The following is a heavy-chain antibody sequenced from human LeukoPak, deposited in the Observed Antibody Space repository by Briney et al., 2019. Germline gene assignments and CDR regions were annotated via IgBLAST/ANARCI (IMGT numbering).Heavy chain of an antibody. Sequence: GASVKVSCKASGYTFTSYDINWVRQATGQGLEWMGWMNPNSGNTGYAQKFQGRVTMTRNTSISTAYMELSSLRSEDTAVYYCARGRQISYYGSGMGGFWGQGTLVTVSS. D-gene: IGHD3-10*01. J-gene: IGHJ4*02. CDR3: ARGRQISYYGSGMGGF. CDR2: MNPNSGNT. V-gene: IGHV1-8*01. CDR1: GYTFTSYD.